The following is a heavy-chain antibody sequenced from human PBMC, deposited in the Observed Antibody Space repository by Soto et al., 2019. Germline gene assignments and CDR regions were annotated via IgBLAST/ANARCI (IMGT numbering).Heavy chain of an antibody. CDR1: GFTYG. CDR2: TWYDGSNK. CDR3: ALGGGSAIRRRYFDY. V-gene: IGHV3-33*01. D-gene: IGHD3-16*01. J-gene: IGHJ4*02. Sequence: QVQLVESGGGVVQPGRSLSLSCAASGFTYGMHWVRQAPGQGLEWVAVTWYDGSNKYYADSVKGRFTISRDNSKDTLYLRLNSLRAEDTAVYYCALGGGSAIRRRYFDYWGQGTLVTVSS.